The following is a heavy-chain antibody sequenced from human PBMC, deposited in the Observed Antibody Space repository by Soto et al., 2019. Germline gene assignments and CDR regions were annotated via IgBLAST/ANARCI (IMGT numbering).Heavy chain of an antibody. D-gene: IGHD6-13*01. Sequence: SETLSLTCTVSGGSISSYYWSWIRQPPGKGLEWIGYIYYSGSTYYNPSLKSRVTISVDTSKNQFSLKLSSVTAADTAVYYCARHQPYSSSWYGAFDIWGQGTMVTVSS. J-gene: IGHJ3*02. V-gene: IGHV4-59*04. CDR2: IYYSGST. CDR3: ARHQPYSSSWYGAFDI. CDR1: GGSISSYY.